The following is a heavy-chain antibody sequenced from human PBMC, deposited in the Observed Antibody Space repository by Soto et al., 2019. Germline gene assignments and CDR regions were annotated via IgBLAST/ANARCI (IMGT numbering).Heavy chain of an antibody. Sequence: QVQLQESGPGLVKPSQTLSLTCSVSSGSISSSDYYCRLIRQPPGQVLQWIGYINYSGRTYYKPSLKSRVSISIDTSKNHLSLRLTSVTAAYTAGYFCARFSTLGKDYGVDVWGQGTTVTVSS. CDR2: INYSGRT. CDR3: ARFSTLGKDYGVDV. CDR1: SGSISSSDYY. J-gene: IGHJ6*02. V-gene: IGHV4-30-4*01. D-gene: IGHD3-3*02.